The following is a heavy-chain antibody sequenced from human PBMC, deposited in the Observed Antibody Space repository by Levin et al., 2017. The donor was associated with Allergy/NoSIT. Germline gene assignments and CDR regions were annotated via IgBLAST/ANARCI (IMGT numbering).Heavy chain of an antibody. CDR1: GFTFNNAW. D-gene: IGHD5-24*01. CDR3: AKRRESPTIDY. V-gene: IGHV3-15*01. J-gene: IGHJ4*01. Sequence: GGSLRLSCAASGFTFNNAWMNWVRQVPGKGLEWVGRVKSETDGGTTDYAAPVKGRFTISRDDSKNTLYLQMKSMKTEETDIYFCAKRRESPTIDYWGHGTLVTVSS. CDR2: VKSETDGGTT.